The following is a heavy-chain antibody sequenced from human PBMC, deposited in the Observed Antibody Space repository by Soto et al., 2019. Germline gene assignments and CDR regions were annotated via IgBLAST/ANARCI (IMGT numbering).Heavy chain of an antibody. CDR1: GASITTYY. J-gene: IGHJ5*02. Sequence: PSETLSLTCSVSGASITTYYWSWIRQPPGKGLEWIGSISYSGSTKYNPSLEGRVMISLDTSKNQFSLRLTSVTAADTALYYCARDRDSSGLFDPWGQGALVTVSS. CDR2: ISYSGST. D-gene: IGHD3-10*01. V-gene: IGHV4-59*01. CDR3: ARDRDSSGLFDP.